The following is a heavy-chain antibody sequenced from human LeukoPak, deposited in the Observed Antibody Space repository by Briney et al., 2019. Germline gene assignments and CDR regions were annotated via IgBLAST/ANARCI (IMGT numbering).Heavy chain of an antibody. CDR2: ISSSGSTI. Sequence: GGSLRLSCAPSGFTFSHYEMKWARQAPGKGLEWVSYISSSGSTIYYADSVKGRFTISRDNDKNSLYLQMNSLRAEDTAVYYCARVKYNGNYGAFAYWGQGTLVTVSS. V-gene: IGHV3-48*03. CDR1: GFTFSHYE. D-gene: IGHD1-7*01. J-gene: IGHJ4*02. CDR3: ARVKYNGNYGAFAY.